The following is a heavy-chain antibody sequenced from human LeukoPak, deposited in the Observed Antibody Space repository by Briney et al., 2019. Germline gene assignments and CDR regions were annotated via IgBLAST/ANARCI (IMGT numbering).Heavy chain of an antibody. Sequence: ASVKVSCKSSGYTFTGYYLYWVRQAPGQGLEWIGWINPNSGSTNYAQKFRGRVTLTRDRSIRTAYLDLQSLRSDDTAMYYCSRVLELVDFYWGLGNLVTVSS. CDR3: SRVLELVDFY. CDR1: GYTFTGYY. J-gene: IGHJ4*02. CDR2: INPNSGST. D-gene: IGHD5-24*01. V-gene: IGHV1-2*02.